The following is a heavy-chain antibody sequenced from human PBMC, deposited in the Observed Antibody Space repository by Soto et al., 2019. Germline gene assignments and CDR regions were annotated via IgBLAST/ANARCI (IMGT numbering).Heavy chain of an antibody. CDR1: RFTFSSYA. J-gene: IGHJ6*02. CDR3: AKAMGLGLDYYYYAMDV. V-gene: IGHV3-23*01. CDR2: ISGGGLST. Sequence: EVQLLESGGGLVQPGGSLRLSCAASRFTFSSYAMSWVRQAPGEGLQWVSAISGGGLSTYYADSVKGRFTISRDNSKNTLYLEMNSLRAEDTAVYYCAKAMGLGLDYYYYAMDVWGQGTTVSVSS. D-gene: IGHD3-10*01.